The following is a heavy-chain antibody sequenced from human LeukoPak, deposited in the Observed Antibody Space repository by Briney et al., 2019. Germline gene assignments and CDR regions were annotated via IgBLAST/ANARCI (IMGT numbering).Heavy chain of an antibody. J-gene: IGHJ4*02. CDR1: GGTFSSYA. V-gene: IGHV1-69*06. CDR2: IIPIFGTA. D-gene: IGHD6-6*01. Sequence: SVKVSCKASGGTFSSYAISWVRQAPGQGLEWMGGIIPIFGTANYAQKFRGRVTITADKSTRTAYMELSSLRSDDTAVYYCARLGYSSSSPADLWGQGTLVTVSS. CDR3: ARLGYSSSSPADL.